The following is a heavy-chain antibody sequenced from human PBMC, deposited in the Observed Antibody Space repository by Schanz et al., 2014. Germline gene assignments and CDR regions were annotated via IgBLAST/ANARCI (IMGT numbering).Heavy chain of an antibody. CDR1: GASISGSSDY. V-gene: IGHV4-39*01. D-gene: IGHD4-4*01. J-gene: IGHJ3*02. Sequence: QLQLQESGPGLVKPSETLSLTCTVSGASISGSSDYWGWIRQSPGKGLEWIGNTYYTGTTYYNPALKSRSAISVDPYKTRVSLKLPSVTAADTAVFYCARRDNYLSAFDIWGQGTMVTVSS. CDR3: ARRDNYLSAFDI. CDR2: TYYTGTT.